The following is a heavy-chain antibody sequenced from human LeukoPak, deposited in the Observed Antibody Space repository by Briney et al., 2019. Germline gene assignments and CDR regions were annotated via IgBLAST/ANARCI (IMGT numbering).Heavy chain of an antibody. V-gene: IGHV4-34*01. CDR1: GGSFSGYY. Sequence: PSETLSLTCAVYGGSFSGYYWSWIRQPPGKGLEWIGEINHSGSTNYNPSLKSRVTISVDTSKNQFSLKLSSVTAADTAVYYCARGLGLLRRYFDYWGQGTLVTVS. CDR2: INHSGST. D-gene: IGHD3-3*01. J-gene: IGHJ4*02. CDR3: ARGLGLLRRYFDY.